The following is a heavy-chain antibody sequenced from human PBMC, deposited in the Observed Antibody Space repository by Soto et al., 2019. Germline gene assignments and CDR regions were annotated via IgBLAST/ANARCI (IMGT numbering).Heavy chain of an antibody. J-gene: IGHJ5*02. Sequence: QVQLVQSGAEVKKPGSSVKVSCKASGGTFSSYAISWVRQAPGQGHEWMGGIIPIFGTANYAQKFQGRVTITADESTSTAYMEVSSLRSEDTAVYYCARVRFGSSWSYNWFDPWGQGTLVTVSS. CDR2: IIPIFGTA. D-gene: IGHD6-13*01. V-gene: IGHV1-69*01. CDR3: ARVRFGSSWSYNWFDP. CDR1: GGTFSSYA.